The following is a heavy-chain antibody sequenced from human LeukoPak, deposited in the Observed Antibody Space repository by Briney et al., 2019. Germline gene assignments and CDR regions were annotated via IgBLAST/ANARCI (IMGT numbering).Heavy chain of an antibody. CDR3: AREVGDGGFDY. V-gene: IGHV1-3*01. J-gene: IGHJ4*02. CDR1: GYTFTSYA. D-gene: IGHD3-10*01. CDR2: INAGNGNT. Sequence: ASVKVSCKASGYTFTSYAKHWVRQAPGQRLEWMGWINAGNGNTKYSQKFQGRVTITRDTSASTAYMELSSLRSEDTAVYYYAREVGDGGFDYWGQGTLVTVSS.